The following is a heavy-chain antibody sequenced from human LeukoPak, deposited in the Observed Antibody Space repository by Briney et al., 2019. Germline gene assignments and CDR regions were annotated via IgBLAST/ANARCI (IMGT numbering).Heavy chain of an antibody. CDR3: ARGFYSGSYYVWDY. J-gene: IGHJ4*02. Sequence: GGSLRLSCAASGFTFSSYAMSWVRQAPGKGLEWVSVISGSGGSTYYADSVKGRFTISRDNSKNTLYMQMNSLRVEDTAVYYCARGFYSGSYYVWDYWGQGTLVTVSS. V-gene: IGHV3-23*01. CDR2: ISGSGGST. CDR1: GFTFSSYA. D-gene: IGHD1-26*01.